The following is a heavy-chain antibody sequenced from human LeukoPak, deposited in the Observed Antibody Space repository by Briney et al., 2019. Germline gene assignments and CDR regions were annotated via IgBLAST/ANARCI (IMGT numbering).Heavy chain of an antibody. CDR1: GGSISSGGYS. J-gene: IGHJ4*02. CDR3: ARVPVTLGGGFDY. D-gene: IGHD7-27*01. CDR2: IYHSGST. Sequence: SETLSLTCAVSGGSISSGGYSWSWIRQPPGKGLEWIGYIYHSGSTYYNPSLKSRVTISVDRSKNQFSLKLSSVTAADTAVYYCARVPVTLGGGFDYWGQGTLVTVSS. V-gene: IGHV4-30-2*01.